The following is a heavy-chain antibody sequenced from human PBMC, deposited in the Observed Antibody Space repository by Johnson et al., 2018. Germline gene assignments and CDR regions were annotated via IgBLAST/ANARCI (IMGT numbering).Heavy chain of an antibody. CDR3: AKEAIFGVVINYYYYGMDV. Sequence: VQLVQSGGGLVQPGGSLRLSCAASGFTFSSYAMSWVRQAPGKGLEWVSAISGSGGSTYYADSVKGRFTIPRDNSKNTLYLQMNSLRAEDTAVYYCAKEAIFGVVINYYYYGMDVWGQGTTVTVSS. J-gene: IGHJ6*02. D-gene: IGHD3-3*02. CDR1: GFTFSSYA. V-gene: IGHV3-23*04. CDR2: ISGSGGST.